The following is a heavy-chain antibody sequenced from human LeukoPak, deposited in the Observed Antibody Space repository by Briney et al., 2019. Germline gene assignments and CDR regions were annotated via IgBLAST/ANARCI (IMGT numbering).Heavy chain of an antibody. CDR1: GGTFSSYA. Sequence: ASVKVSCKASGGTFSSYAISWVRQAPGQGLEWMGGIIPIFGTANYAQKFQGRVTITADESTSTAYMELSSLRSEDTAVYYCASYVGSLYYFDYWGQGTLVTASS. J-gene: IGHJ4*02. CDR3: ASYVGSLYYFDY. V-gene: IGHV1-69*13. CDR2: IIPIFGTA. D-gene: IGHD3-16*01.